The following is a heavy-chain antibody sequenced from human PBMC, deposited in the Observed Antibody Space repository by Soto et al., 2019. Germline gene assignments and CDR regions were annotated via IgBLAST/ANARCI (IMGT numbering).Heavy chain of an antibody. CDR3: ARSALDDDGYHYLDS. CDR2: IIPYNGNT. J-gene: IGHJ5*01. CDR1: GYIFTYRY. Sequence: SVKVSCKASGYIFTYRYLYWVRQAPGQALEWMGWIIPYNGNTNYAQKFQDRFSITRESSLSTVYMELRSLRSDDTGMYYCARSALDDDGYHYLDSWGRGTLVTVSS. D-gene: IGHD5-18*01. V-gene: IGHV1-45*02.